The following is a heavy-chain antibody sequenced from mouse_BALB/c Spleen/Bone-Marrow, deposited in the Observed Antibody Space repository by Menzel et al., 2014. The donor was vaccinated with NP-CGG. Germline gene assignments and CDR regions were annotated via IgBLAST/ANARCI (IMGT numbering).Heavy chain of an antibody. Sequence: VQGVESGPGLVAPSQSLSITRTVSGFSLTSYGVHWVRRPPGKGLEWLGVIWAGGSTDYNSALMSRLSISKDNSKSQVFLKMNSLQTDDTAMYYCARDESGSCGDYWGQGTSVTVSS. CDR3: ARDESGSCGDY. J-gene: IGHJ4*01. CDR1: GFSLTSYG. CDR2: IWAGGST. V-gene: IGHV2-9*02. D-gene: IGHD1-1*02.